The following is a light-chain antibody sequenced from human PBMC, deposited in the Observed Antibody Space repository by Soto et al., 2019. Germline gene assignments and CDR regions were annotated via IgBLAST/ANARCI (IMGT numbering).Light chain of an antibody. Sequence: GFTHSWGTLYLSPVDSPTLSCRASQSVSSGYLAWYQQTPGQAPRLLIYGASRRATGIPDRFSGSGSGTDFTLTISSLEPEDFADYYCRAITFGQGTRLEIK. CDR1: QSVSSGY. CDR2: GAS. V-gene: IGKV3-20*01. CDR3: RAIT. J-gene: IGKJ5*01.